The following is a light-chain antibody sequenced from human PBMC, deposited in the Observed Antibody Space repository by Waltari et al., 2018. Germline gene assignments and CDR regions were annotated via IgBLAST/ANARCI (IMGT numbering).Light chain of an antibody. CDR3: QQFGSLPWT. Sequence: DIHLTQSPSSLSASVGDTVTITCRASQDIGASVNWYQQRPGEAPKLLMFEADSLERGAPSRFSGGGSRTQFTFTFTGLQAEDIATYYCQQFGSLPWTFGQGTTVE. V-gene: IGKV1-33*01. J-gene: IGKJ1*01. CDR2: EAD. CDR1: QDIGAS.